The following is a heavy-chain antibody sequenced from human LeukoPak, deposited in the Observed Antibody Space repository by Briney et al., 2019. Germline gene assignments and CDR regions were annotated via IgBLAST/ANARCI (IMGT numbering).Heavy chain of an antibody. Sequence: GGSLKLSCAASGFTFDDYAMHWVRQAPGKGLEWVLGISWNSGSIGYADSVKGRFTISRDNAKNSLYLQMNSLTAEDTALYYCAKGTYSSLTVWFDPWGQGTLVTVSS. CDR3: AKGTYSSLTVWFDP. J-gene: IGHJ5*02. D-gene: IGHD4-11*01. CDR2: ISWNSGSI. V-gene: IGHV3-9*01. CDR1: GFTFDDYA.